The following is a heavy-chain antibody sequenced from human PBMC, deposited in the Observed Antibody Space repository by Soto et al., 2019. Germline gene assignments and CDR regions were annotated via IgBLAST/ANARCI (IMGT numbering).Heavy chain of an antibody. V-gene: IGHV1-8*01. CDR3: ARGGTYGHSYSSCYMDV. D-gene: IGHD1-1*01. CDR1: GYTFTSYD. J-gene: IGHJ6*03. CDR2: MNPNSGNT. Sequence: ASVKVSCKASGYTFTSYDINWVRQATGQGLEWMGWMNPNSGNTGYAQKFQGRVTMTRNTSISTAYMELSSLRSEDTAVYYCARGGTYGHSYSSCYMDVWGKGTTVTVSS.